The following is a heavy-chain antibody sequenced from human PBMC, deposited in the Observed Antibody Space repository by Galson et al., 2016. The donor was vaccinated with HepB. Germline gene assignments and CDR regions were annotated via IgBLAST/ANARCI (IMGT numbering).Heavy chain of an antibody. CDR3: ARKDRGGSNEGGFDC. Sequence: PALVKPTQTLTLTCTFSGFSLTTSGMRVSWIRQPPGKAPEWLARIDWDDDKFYNKSLKTRLTISKDTSKNQVVLTMTNMDPVDTATYFCARKDRGGSNEGGFDCWGQGILVTVAS. CDR1: GFSLTTSGMR. CDR2: IDWDDDK. D-gene: IGHD6-25*01. J-gene: IGHJ4*02. V-gene: IGHV2-70*04.